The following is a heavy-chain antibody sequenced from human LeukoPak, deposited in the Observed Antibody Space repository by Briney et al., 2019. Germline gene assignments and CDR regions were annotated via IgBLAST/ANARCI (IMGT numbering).Heavy chain of an antibody. CDR1: GYTFTAYW. J-gene: IGHJ3*02. V-gene: IGHV5-51*01. D-gene: IGHD1-26*01. CDR3: GRHQHSGSYGAFDI. CDR2: SHPGDSDT. Sequence: GASLRISCQGSGYTFTAYWIGWVRQMPGKGLEWVGVSHPGDSDTRYSPSFQGQVTISADKSITTAYLQWSSLKASDTAMYYCGRHQHSGSYGAFDIWGQGTMVTVSS.